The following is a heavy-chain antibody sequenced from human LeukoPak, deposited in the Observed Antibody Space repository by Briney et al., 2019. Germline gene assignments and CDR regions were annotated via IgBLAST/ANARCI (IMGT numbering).Heavy chain of an antibody. D-gene: IGHD3-22*01. CDR1: GYTFTGYY. CDR3: ARGVYYDSRGYCFDY. CDR2: INPNSGGT. J-gene: IGHJ4*02. V-gene: IGHV1-2*02. Sequence: ASVKVSCKASGYTFTGYYMYWVRQAPGQGLEWMGWINPNSGGTNYAQKFQGRVTMTRDTSISTGYMELSRLRADDTAVYHCARGVYYDSRGYCFDYWGQGTLDTVSS.